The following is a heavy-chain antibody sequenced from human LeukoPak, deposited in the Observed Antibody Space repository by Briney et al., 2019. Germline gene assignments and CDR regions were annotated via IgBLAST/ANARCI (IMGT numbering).Heavy chain of an antibody. J-gene: IGHJ5*02. Sequence: GSSVKVSCKASGGTFSSYAISWVRQAPGQGLEWMGRIIPILGIANYAQKFQGRVTITADKSTSTAYMELSSLRSEDTAVYYCARCEVAGNDLWFDPWGQGTLVTVSS. CDR2: IIPILGIA. D-gene: IGHD6-19*01. V-gene: IGHV1-69*04. CDR3: ARCEVAGNDLWFDP. CDR1: GGTFSSYA.